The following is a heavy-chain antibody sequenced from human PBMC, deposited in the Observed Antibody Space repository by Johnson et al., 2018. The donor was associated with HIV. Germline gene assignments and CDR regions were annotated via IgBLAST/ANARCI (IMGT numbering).Heavy chain of an antibody. CDR3: ARAYYDIFTGRDDAFDI. V-gene: IGHV3-11*04. Sequence: QVQLVESGGGLVKPGGSLRLSCAASGFTFSDYYMSWIRQAPGKGLEWVSYISSSGSSIFYADSVKGRFTISRDNAKNSLYLQMNSLRAEDTAVYYCARAYYDIFTGRDDAFDIWGRGTMVTVSS. CDR2: ISSSGSSI. D-gene: IGHD3-9*01. J-gene: IGHJ3*02. CDR1: GFTFSDYY.